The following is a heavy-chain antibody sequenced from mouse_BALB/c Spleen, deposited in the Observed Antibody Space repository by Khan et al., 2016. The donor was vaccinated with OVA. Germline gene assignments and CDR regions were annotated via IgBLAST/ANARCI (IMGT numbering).Heavy chain of an antibody. V-gene: IGHV3-6*02. Sequence: EVQLKESGPGLVKPSQSLSLTCSVTGYSITSGYYWNWIRQFPGNKLEWMGYISYDGNNDYNPSLKNRISITRDTSQNQFFLKLNSVTTEDTATYYCARDVDGSSYPAWFAYWGQGTLVTVSA. CDR1: GYSITSGYY. J-gene: IGHJ3*01. D-gene: IGHD1-1*01. CDR3: ARDVDGSSYPAWFAY. CDR2: ISYDGNN.